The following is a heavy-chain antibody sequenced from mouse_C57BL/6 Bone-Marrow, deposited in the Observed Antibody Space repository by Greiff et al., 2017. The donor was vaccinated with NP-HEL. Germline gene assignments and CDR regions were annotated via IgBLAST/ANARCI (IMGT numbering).Heavy chain of an antibody. CDR3: ARRGAFITTVPFAY. V-gene: IGHV1-81*01. CDR1: GYTFTSYG. Sequence: VQVVESGAELARPGASVKLSCKASGYTFTSYGISWVKQRTGQGLEWIGEIYPRSGYTYYNEKFKGKATLTADKSSSTAYMERHSLTSEDSAVYFCARRGAFITTVPFAYWGQGTLVTVSA. CDR2: IYPRSGYT. D-gene: IGHD1-1*01. J-gene: IGHJ3*01.